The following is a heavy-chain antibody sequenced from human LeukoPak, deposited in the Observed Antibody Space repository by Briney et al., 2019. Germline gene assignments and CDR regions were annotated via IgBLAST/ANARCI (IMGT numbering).Heavy chain of an antibody. CDR1: GGTFSSYA. J-gene: IGHJ3*02. Sequence: SVKVSCRASGGTFSSYAISWVLQASGQGLEWMGRIIPIFGTANYAQKFQGRVTITADKSTSTAYMELSSLRSEDTAVYYCARTLRYYYDSSGYQYDAFDIWGQGTMVTVSS. CDR2: IIPIFGTA. D-gene: IGHD3-22*01. CDR3: ARTLRYYYDSSGYQYDAFDI. V-gene: IGHV1-69*06.